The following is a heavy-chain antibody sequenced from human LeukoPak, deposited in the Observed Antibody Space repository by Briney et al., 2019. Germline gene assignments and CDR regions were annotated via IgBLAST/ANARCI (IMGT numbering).Heavy chain of an antibody. D-gene: IGHD2-2*01. CDR3: AKVQRHCSSTSCYSYYFDY. CDR1: GFTFSSYG. J-gene: IGHJ4*02. CDR2: IRYDGSNK. Sequence: PGGSLRLSCAASGFTFSSYGMHWVRQAPGKGLEWVAFIRYDGSNKYYADSVKGRFTISRDNSKNTLYLQMNSLRAEDTAVYYCAKVQRHCSSTSCYSYYFDYWGQGTLVTVSS. V-gene: IGHV3-30*02.